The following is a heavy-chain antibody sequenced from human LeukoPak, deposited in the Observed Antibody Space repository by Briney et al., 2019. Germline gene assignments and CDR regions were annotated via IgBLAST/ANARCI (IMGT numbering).Heavy chain of an antibody. D-gene: IGHD4-23*01. V-gene: IGHV1-2*02. Sequence: ASVKVSCKASGYTFTGYYMHWVRQAPGQGLEWMGWINPNSGGTNYAQKFQGRVTMTRDTSISTAYMELSRLRSDDTAVYYCARGDDCGGSLSDYWGQGTLVTVSS. CDR1: GYTFTGYY. CDR3: ARGDDCGGSLSDY. CDR2: INPNSGGT. J-gene: IGHJ4*02.